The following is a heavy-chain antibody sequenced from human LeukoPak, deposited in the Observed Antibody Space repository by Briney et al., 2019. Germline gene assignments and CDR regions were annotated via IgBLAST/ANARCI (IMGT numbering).Heavy chain of an antibody. CDR1: GFTFTSSR. J-gene: IGHJ4*02. V-gene: IGHV3-30*18. CDR2: ISNDAGNY. D-gene: IGHD3-9*01. CDR3: AKDRRLYDILTPFDY. Sequence: GGSLRLSSAASGFTFTSSRMHWVRQAPGKGLEWVALISNDAGNYYYADSVKGRFTISRDNSKNTLYLQMNSLRAEDTAVYFCAKDRRLYDILTPFDYWGQGTLVTVSS.